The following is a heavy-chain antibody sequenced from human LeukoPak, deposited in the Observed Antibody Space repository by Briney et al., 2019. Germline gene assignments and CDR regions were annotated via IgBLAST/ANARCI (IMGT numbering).Heavy chain of an antibody. Sequence: SETLSLTCTVSGGSVSSYHWSWIRQPPGKGLEWIGYIYSSGSTSYNPSLKSRVAISVDTSKNQFSLKLSSVTAADTAVYYCARRISGGSSDYWGQGTLVTVSS. V-gene: IGHV4-59*08. CDR2: IYSSGST. D-gene: IGHD2-15*01. CDR1: GGSVSSYH. CDR3: ARRISGGSSDY. J-gene: IGHJ4*02.